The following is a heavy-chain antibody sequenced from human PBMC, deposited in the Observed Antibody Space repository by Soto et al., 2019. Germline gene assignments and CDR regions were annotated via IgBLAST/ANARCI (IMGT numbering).Heavy chain of an antibody. CDR1: GYSFTSYW. J-gene: IGHJ4*02. D-gene: IGHD6-19*01. Sequence: RGESLKISCKGSGYSFTSYWISWVRQMPGKGLEWMGRIDPSDSYTNYSPSFQGHVTISADKSISTSYLQWSSLKASDTAMYYCVAIIAVAGTNNWGQRTLVTVSS. CDR2: IDPSDSYT. V-gene: IGHV5-10-1*01. CDR3: VAIIAVAGTNN.